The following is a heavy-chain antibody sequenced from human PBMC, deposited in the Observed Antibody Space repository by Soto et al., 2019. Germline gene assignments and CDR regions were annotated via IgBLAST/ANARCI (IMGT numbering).Heavy chain of an antibody. V-gene: IGHV4-39*01. CDR3: ARQKAAAGTRWFDP. Sequence: NPSETLSLTCTVSGGSISSSSYYWGWIRQPPGKGLEWIGSIYYSGSTYYNPSLKSRVTISVDTSKNQFSLKLSSVTAADTAVYYCARQKAAAGTRWFDPWGQGTLVTVSS. J-gene: IGHJ5*02. CDR1: GGSISSSSYY. D-gene: IGHD6-13*01. CDR2: IYYSGST.